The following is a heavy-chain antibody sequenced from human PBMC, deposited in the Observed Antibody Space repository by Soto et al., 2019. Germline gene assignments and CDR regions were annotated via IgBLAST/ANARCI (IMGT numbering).Heavy chain of an antibody. D-gene: IGHD6-13*01. J-gene: IGHJ6*02. CDR3: ARFKGEYSSSWYRSYYYYGMEV. CDR2: IDPSDSYT. CDR1: GYSFTSYW. Sequence: GESLKISCKGSGYSFTSYWISWVRQMPGKGLEWMGRIDPSDSYTNYSPSFQGHVTISADKSISTAYLQWSSLKASDTATYYCARFKGEYSSSWYRSYYYYGMEVWGQGTTVTVSS. V-gene: IGHV5-10-1*01.